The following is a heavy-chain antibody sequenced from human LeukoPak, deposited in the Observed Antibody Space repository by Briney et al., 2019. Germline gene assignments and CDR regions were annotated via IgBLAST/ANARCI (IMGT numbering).Heavy chain of an antibody. D-gene: IGHD3-22*01. CDR3: ARDDGSGYFDY. CDR1: GGSISSYY. V-gene: IGHV4-59*01. CDR2: IYYSGST. J-gene: IGHJ4*02. Sequence: SETLSLTCTVSGGSISSYYWSWIRQPPGKGLEWIGYIYYSGSTNYNPSLKSRVTISVDTSKNQFSLKLSSVTAADTAVYYCARDDGSGYFDYWGQRTLVTVSS.